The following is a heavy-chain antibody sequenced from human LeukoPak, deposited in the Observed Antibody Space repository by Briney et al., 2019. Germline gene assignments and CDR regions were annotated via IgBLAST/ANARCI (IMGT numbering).Heavy chain of an antibody. Sequence: ASVKVSCKVSGYTFTGYYMHWVRQAPGQGLEWMGWINPNSGGTNYAQKFQGRVTMTRDTSISTAYMELSRLRSDDTAVYYCARTGKGNLYGSGSRTYYYYGMDVWGQGTTVTVSS. CDR1: GYTFTGYY. D-gene: IGHD3-10*01. CDR3: ARTGKGNLYGSGSRTYYYYGMDV. V-gene: IGHV1-2*02. J-gene: IGHJ6*02. CDR2: INPNSGGT.